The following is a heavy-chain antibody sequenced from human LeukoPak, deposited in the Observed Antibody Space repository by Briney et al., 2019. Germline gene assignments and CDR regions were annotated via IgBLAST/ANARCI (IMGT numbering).Heavy chain of an antibody. CDR2: IYSGGST. V-gene: IGHV3-53*01. CDR1: GFTVSSNY. Sequence: GGSLRLSCAASGFTVSSNYMIWVRQAPGKGLEGGSVIYSGGSTYYADSVKGRFTISRDNSKNTLYLQMNSLRAEDTAVYYCARVRRGYSYGYDYWGQGTLVTVPS. D-gene: IGHD5-18*01. J-gene: IGHJ4*02. CDR3: ARVRRGYSYGYDY.